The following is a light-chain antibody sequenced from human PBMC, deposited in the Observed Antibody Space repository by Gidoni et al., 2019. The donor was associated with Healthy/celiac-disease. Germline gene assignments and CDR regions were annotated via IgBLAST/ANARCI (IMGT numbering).Light chain of an antibody. CDR2: DAS. V-gene: IGKV3-11*01. J-gene: IGKJ2*01. CDR3: QQRSNSYX. CDR1: QSVSSY. Sequence: EIVLTQSPATLSLSPGERATLSCRASQSVSSYLAWYQQKPGQAPRLLIYDASNRATGIPARFSGSGSGTDFTLTISSLEPEDFAVYYCQQRSNSYXFXQGTKLEIK.